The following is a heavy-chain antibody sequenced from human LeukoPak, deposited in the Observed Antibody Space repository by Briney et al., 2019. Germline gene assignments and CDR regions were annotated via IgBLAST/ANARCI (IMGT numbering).Heavy chain of an antibody. V-gene: IGHV1-2*02. Sequence: ASVKVSDKPSGYTFTGYYMHRVRQAPGQGLEWMGWINPNSGGTNYAQKFQGRVTMTRDTSISTAYMELSRLRSDDTAVYYCARDIVMVTYWCDLWPQGTLVTVSS. CDR3: ARDIVMVTYWCDL. CDR2: INPNSGGT. J-gene: IGHJ5*02. CDR1: GYTFTGYY. D-gene: IGHD5-18*01.